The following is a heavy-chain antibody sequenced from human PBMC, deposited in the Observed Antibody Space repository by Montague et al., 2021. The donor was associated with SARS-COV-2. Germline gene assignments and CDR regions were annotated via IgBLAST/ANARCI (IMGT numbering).Heavy chain of an antibody. D-gene: IGHD6-19*01. V-gene: IGHV4-4*02. Sequence: SETLSLTCAVSGGSISSSNWWSWVRQPPGKGLEWIGEIYHSGSTNYNPPLKSRVTIPVDKSKNQSSLKLSSVTAADTAVYYCARWDSSGWFGRSYYGMDVWGQGTTVTVSS. J-gene: IGHJ6*02. CDR2: IYHSGST. CDR1: GGSISSSNW. CDR3: ARWDSSGWFGRSYYGMDV.